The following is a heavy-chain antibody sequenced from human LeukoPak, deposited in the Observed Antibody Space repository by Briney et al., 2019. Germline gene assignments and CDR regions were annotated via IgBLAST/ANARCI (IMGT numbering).Heavy chain of an antibody. V-gene: IGHV3-48*03. J-gene: IGHJ3*02. CDR1: GFTFSSSE. Sequence: GGSLRLSCAASGFTFSSSEMNWVRQAPGKGLEWVSYISSSGSTIYYADSVKGRFTISRDNAKNSLYLQMNSLRAEDTAVYYCARDRAGVFDIWCQGTMVTVSS. CDR3: ARDRAGVFDI. D-gene: IGHD3-10*01. CDR2: ISSSGSTI.